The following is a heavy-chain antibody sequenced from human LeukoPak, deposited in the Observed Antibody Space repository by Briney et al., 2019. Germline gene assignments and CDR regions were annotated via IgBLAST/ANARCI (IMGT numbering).Heavy chain of an antibody. CDR3: ARGYCSGGSCYYYYMDV. J-gene: IGHJ6*03. CDR2: VNAGNGNT. V-gene: IGHV1-3*03. D-gene: IGHD2-15*01. CDR1: GYTFTSYA. Sequence: ASVKVSCKASGYTFTSYAMHWVRQAPGQRLEWMGWVNAGNGNTKYSQEFQGRVTITRDTSASTAYMELSSLRSEDMAVYYCARGYCSGGSCYYYYMDVWGKGTTVTVFS.